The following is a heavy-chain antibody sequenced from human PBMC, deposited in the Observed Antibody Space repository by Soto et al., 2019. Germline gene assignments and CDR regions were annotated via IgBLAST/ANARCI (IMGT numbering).Heavy chain of an antibody. Sequence: QTGGSLRLSCAASGFTFSTYAMHWVRQAPGKGLEWVAVIWYDGSKKYYANSVKGRFTISRDNSKNTLHLQMNSLRADDTAVYYCTRDQSFRTRVPLYYFATWGQGILVTVSS. CDR2: IWYDGSKK. CDR1: GFTFSTYA. V-gene: IGHV3-33*01. J-gene: IGHJ4*02. D-gene: IGHD2-21*01. CDR3: TRDQSFRTRVPLYYFAT.